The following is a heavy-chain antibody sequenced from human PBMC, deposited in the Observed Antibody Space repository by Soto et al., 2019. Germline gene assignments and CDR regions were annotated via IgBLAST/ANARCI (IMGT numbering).Heavy chain of an antibody. V-gene: IGHV5-51*01. CDR3: ARQWDYNVLTGYSYCFDY. J-gene: IGHJ4*02. CDR2: TYPGDSDA. D-gene: IGHD3-9*01. CDR1: GYGFTSYW. Sequence: GESLKISCKTSGYGFTSYWIGWVRQMPGKGLEWVGITYPGDSDARYSPSFKGQVTMSVDRSSKTAYLQWNSLKASDTAMYYCARQWDYNVLTGYSYCFDYWGQGTQVTVSS.